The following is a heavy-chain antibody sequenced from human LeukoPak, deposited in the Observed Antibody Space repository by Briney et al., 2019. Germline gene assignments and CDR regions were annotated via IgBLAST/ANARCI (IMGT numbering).Heavy chain of an antibody. CDR3: ARPKCGGSCYRTQPYYFDY. V-gene: IGHV3-7*01. CDR1: GGSISSYY. J-gene: IGHJ4*02. D-gene: IGHD2-15*01. CDR2: IKQDGSEK. Sequence: ETLSLTCAVSGGSISSYYWSWIRQPPGKGLEWVANIKQDGSEKYYVDSVKGRFTISRDNAKNSLYLQMNSLRAEDTAVYYCARPKCGGSCYRTQPYYFDYWGQGTLVTVSS.